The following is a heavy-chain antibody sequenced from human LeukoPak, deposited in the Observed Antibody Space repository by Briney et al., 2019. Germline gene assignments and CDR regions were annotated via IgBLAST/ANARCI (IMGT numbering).Heavy chain of an antibody. D-gene: IGHD6-13*01. V-gene: IGHV4-59*01. CDR3: ARGIAAAGKDY. J-gene: IGHJ4*02. CDR1: GWSFSGYY. CDR2: MYYSGST. Sequence: SETLSLTCAVYGWSFSGYYWSWIRQPPGKGLEWIGYMYYSGSTNYNPSLKSRVTISVDTSKNQFSLKLSSVTAADTAVYYCARGIAAAGKDYWGQGTLVTVSS.